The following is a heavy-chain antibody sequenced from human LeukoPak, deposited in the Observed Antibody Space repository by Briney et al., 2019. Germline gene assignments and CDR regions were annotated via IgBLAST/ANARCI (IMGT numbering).Heavy chain of an antibody. D-gene: IGHD5-18*01. CDR1: GYTFTSYY. CDR2: INPSGGST. Sequence: GASVKVSCKASGYTFTSYYIHWVRQAPGQGLEWMGIINPSGGSTSYAQKFQGRVTMTRDTSTSTVYMELSGLISEDTAVYYCATHKGSGYTYGYDYWGQGTLVTVSS. V-gene: IGHV1-46*01. CDR3: ATHKGSGYTYGYDY. J-gene: IGHJ4*02.